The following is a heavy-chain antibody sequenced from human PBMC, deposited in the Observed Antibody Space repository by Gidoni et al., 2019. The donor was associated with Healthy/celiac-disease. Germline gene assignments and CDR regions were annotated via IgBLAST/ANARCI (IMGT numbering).Heavy chain of an antibody. CDR3: ARAMTSRGPLDY. Sequence: QVQPVQSAAEVKKPGASVKVSCMASGYTFTGYYMRWVRQAPGQGLEWMGWIHPNSGGTNYAQKLQGRVTMTRDTSISTAYMELSRLRSDDTAVYYCARAMTSRGPLDYWGQGTLVTVSS. J-gene: IGHJ4*02. V-gene: IGHV1-2*02. CDR1: GYTFTGYY. CDR2: IHPNSGGT. D-gene: IGHD3-22*01.